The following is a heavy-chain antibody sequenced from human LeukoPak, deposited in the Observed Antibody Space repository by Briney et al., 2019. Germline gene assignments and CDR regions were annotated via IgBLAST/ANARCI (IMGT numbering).Heavy chain of an antibody. V-gene: IGHV1-18*01. CDR3: ARDEYYYDSSGYYYFDY. J-gene: IGHJ4*02. D-gene: IGHD3-22*01. CDR2: ISAYNGNT. CDR1: GYTFTSYG. Sequence: ASVKVSCKASGYTFTSYGISWVRQAPGQGLEWMGWISAYNGNTNYAQKLQGRVTMTTDTSTSTAYMELRSLRSDDTAVYYCARDEYYYDSSGYYYFDYWGKGTLVTVSS.